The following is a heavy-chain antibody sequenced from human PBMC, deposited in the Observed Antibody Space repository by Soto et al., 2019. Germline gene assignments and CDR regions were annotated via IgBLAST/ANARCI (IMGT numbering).Heavy chain of an antibody. V-gene: IGHV3-7*01. D-gene: IGHD6-19*01. Sequence: EVQLVESGGGLVQPRGSLRLSCAASGFSFSTYWMNWVRQAPGKGLEWVAIIKKDGSEKLYVDSVKGRFTISRDNARNSLYLEMNSLRAEDTAGYYCVAGSGWLPDFWGQGTLVTVSS. J-gene: IGHJ4*02. CDR1: GFSFSTYW. CDR2: IKKDGSEK. CDR3: VAGSGWLPDF.